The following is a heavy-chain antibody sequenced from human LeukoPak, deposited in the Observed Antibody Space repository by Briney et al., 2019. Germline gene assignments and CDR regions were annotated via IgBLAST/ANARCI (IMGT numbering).Heavy chain of an antibody. D-gene: IGHD3-10*01. CDR1: GFSFSDYY. Sequence: AVSLRLSCAASGFSFSDYYMSWVRQAPGRGLEWVSLIYSDGSTYYADSVKGRFTISRDNSKNTLYLQMNSLRAEDTAVYYCARSWFSSYFDFWGQGILVTVSS. CDR3: ARSWFSSYFDF. V-gene: IGHV3-53*01. J-gene: IGHJ4*02. CDR2: IYSDGST.